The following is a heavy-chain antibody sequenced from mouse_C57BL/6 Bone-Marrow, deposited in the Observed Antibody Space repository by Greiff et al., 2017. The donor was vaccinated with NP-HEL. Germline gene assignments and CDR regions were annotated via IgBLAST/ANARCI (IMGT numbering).Heavy chain of an antibody. CDR3: ARAYYVRSYEGFAY. CDR1: GYSFTSYY. D-gene: IGHD1-1*01. CDR2: IYPGSGNT. J-gene: IGHJ3*01. V-gene: IGHV1-66*01. Sequence: QVQLKQSGPELVKPGASVKISCKASGYSFTSYYIRLVKQRPGQGLEWIGWIYPGSGNTKYNEKFKGKATLTADTSSSTAYMQLSSLTSEDSAVYYCARAYYVRSYEGFAYWGQGTLVTVSA.